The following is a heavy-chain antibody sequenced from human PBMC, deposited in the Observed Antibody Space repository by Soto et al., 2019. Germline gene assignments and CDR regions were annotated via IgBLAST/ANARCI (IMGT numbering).Heavy chain of an antibody. CDR1: GFTFSDYY. D-gene: IGHD6-19*01. CDR3: ARDSTGWRAVYDS. J-gene: IGHJ4*02. Sequence: QVQLVVSGGGLVKPGGSLRLSCAASGFTFSDYYMSWIRQAPGKGLEWVSYISSTGSYTNYADSVRGRFTISRDNAKDSLYLQMHGLTVEDTALYYCARDSTGWRAVYDSWGQGILVTVSS. CDR2: ISSTGSYT. V-gene: IGHV3-11*05.